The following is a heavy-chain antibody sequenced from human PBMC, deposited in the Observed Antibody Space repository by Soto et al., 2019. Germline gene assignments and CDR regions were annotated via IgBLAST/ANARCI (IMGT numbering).Heavy chain of an antibody. V-gene: IGHV4-39*01. Sequence: PAETLSLTRTVSVGSISTSSYYWLWTGQPPGKGLEWIGSVYYSGSTYYNPSLKSRVTISVDTSKNQFSLQLSSVTAADTALYYCARHTYGNTPSYFDSWAQRSLLTVSS. CDR1: VGSISTSSYY. CDR3: ARHTYGNTPSYFDS. J-gene: IGHJ4*02. CDR2: VYYSGST. D-gene: IGHD4-17*01.